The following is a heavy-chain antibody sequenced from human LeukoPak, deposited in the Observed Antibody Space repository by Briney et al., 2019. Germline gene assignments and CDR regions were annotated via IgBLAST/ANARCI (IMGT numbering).Heavy chain of an antibody. CDR3: ARAASKHIVVVPTY. V-gene: IGHV1-18*01. J-gene: IGHJ4*02. Sequence: ASVKVSRKSSVYTFTSYGISWVRQAPGQGLEWWGWISAYNGNTNYAQKLQGRVTMTTDTSTSTAYMELRSLISDDTAVYYCARAASKHIVVVPTYWGQGTLVTVSS. D-gene: IGHD2-21*01. CDR1: VYTFTSYG. CDR2: ISAYNGNT.